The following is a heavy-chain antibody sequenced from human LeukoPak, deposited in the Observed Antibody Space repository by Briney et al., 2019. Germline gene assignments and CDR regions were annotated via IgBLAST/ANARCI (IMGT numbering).Heavy chain of an antibody. CDR3: ERKVSRAVACWSDY. V-gene: IGHV3-21*03. D-gene: IGHD6-19*01. CDR1: GFTFSSYS. Sequence: GGSLRLSCAASGFTFSSYSVNCVPHAPGEGVGWVSSISGSRSYIYYADSVRGRFTISRDTAKNTLYMQMKSLREEDRGVYYCERKVSRAVACWSDYWGQGTLVTVSS. J-gene: IGHJ4*02. CDR2: ISGSRSYI.